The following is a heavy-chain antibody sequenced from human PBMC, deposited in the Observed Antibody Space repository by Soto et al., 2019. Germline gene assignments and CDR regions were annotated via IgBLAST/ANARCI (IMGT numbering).Heavy chain of an antibody. CDR3: AREAHSSWYSGGLDP. CDR1: GYTFTGYY. D-gene: IGHD6-13*01. Sequence: QVQLVQSGAEVKKPGASVKVSCKASGYTFTGYYMHWVRQAPGQGLEWMGWINPNSGGTNYAQKFQGWVTMTRDTSISTAYMELSRLRSDDTAVYYCAREAHSSWYSGGLDPWGQGTLVTVSS. CDR2: INPNSGGT. J-gene: IGHJ5*02. V-gene: IGHV1-2*04.